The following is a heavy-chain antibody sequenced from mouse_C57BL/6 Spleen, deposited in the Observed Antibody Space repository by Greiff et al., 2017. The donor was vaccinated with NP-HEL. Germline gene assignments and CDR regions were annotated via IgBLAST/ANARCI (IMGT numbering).Heavy chain of an antibody. CDR3: ARLELSGANWEDYAMDY. CDR2: IYPGNGDT. Sequence: QVQLKESGAELVRPGASVKMSCKASGYTFTSYNMHWVKQTPRQGLEWIGAIYPGNGDTSYNQKFKGKATLTVDKSSSTAYMQLSSLTSEDSAVYFCARLELSGANWEDYAMDYWGQGTSVTVSS. V-gene: IGHV1-12*01. D-gene: IGHD4-1*01. J-gene: IGHJ4*01. CDR1: GYTFTSYN.